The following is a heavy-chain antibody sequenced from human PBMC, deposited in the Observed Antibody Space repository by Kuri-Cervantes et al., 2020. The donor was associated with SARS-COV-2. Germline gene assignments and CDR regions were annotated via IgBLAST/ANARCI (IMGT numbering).Heavy chain of an antibody. CDR1: GFTFSSYG. V-gene: IGHV3-30*02. J-gene: IGHJ6*03. Sequence: GESLKISCAASGFTFSSYGMHWVRQAPGKGLEWVAFIRYDGSNKYYADSVKGRFTISRDNSKNTLYLQMNSLRAEDTAVYYCAKDYRITIFGVVIRYYYYYMDVWGKGTTVTVSS. CDR3: AKDYRITIFGVVIRYYYYYMDV. CDR2: IRYDGSNK. D-gene: IGHD3-3*01.